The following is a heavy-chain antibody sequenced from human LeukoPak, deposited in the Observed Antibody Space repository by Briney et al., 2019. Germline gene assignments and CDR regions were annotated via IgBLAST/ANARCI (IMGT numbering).Heavy chain of an antibody. J-gene: IGHJ6*02. CDR2: LSGDSDTI. D-gene: IGHD1-26*01. Sequence: PGGSLRLSCAASGFTFTDYYMTWIRRAPGKGLEWVSYLSGDSDTIDYADAVRGRFTISRDNAKDSVYLQMNSLRAEDTALYYCARGGAHGMDVWGQGTTVTVS. CDR3: ARGGAHGMDV. V-gene: IGHV3-11*01. CDR1: GFTFTDYY.